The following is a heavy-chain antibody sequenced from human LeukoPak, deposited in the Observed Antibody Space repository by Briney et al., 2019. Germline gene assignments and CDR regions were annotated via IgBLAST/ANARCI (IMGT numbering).Heavy chain of an antibody. CDR3: AKDRRYDSSGYVDY. CDR2: ISWNSGSI. J-gene: IGHJ4*02. D-gene: IGHD3-22*01. CDR1: GFTLDDYA. V-gene: IGHV3-9*01. Sequence: GGSLRLSCAASGFTLDDYAMHWVRQAPGKGLEWVSGISWNSGSIGYADSVKGRFTTSRDNAKNSLYLQMNSLRAEDTALYYCAKDRRYDSSGYVDYWGQGTLVTVSS.